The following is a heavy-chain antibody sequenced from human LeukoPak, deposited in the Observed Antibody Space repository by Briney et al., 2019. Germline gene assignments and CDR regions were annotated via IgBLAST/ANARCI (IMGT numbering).Heavy chain of an antibody. Sequence: SGTLSLTCAVSGGSISSSNWWSWVRQPPGKGLEWIGEIYHSGSTNYNPSLKSRVTLSVDTSQNQFSLKLSSVTAVYTSVYYCARHIPYYYDSSGYSDYYYGMDVWGQGTTVTVSS. CDR1: GGSISSSNW. CDR2: IYHSGST. J-gene: IGHJ6*02. D-gene: IGHD3-22*01. CDR3: ARHIPYYYDSSGYSDYYYGMDV. V-gene: IGHV4-4*02.